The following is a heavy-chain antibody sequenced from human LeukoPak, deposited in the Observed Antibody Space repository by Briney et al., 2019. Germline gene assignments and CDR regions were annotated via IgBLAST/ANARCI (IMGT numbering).Heavy chain of an antibody. V-gene: IGHV3-33*08. CDR2: IWFDGSEK. Sequence: GGSLRLSCTASGFTFSSYWMSWVRQAPGKGLEWVAAIWFDGSEKYYADSVKGRFTVSRDNTKNTLYLQMNGLRAEDTAVYYCARARASSGSYYHYWGQGTVVTVSS. J-gene: IGHJ4*02. CDR3: ARARASSGSYYHY. D-gene: IGHD1-26*01. CDR1: GFTFSSYW.